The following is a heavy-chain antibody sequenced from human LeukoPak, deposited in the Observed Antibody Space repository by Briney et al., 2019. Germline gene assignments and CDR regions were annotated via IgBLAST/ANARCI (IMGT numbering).Heavy chain of an antibody. Sequence: PGGSLRLSCAASGFTFSSYAMSWVRQAPGKGLEWVLFISDSGSSTYYADSVKGRFTVSRDNSKNTLYLQMNSLRAEDTAVYYCGKSALSNSGGLEDYWGQGTQVTVSS. D-gene: IGHD3-16*01. V-gene: IGHV3-23*01. CDR3: GKSALSNSGGLEDY. CDR1: GFTFSSYA. CDR2: ISDSGSST. J-gene: IGHJ4*02.